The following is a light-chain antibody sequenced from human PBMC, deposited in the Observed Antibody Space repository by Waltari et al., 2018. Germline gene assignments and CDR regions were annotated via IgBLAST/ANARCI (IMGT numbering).Light chain of an antibody. CDR3: CSYAGSYPVV. V-gene: IGLV2-11*01. CDR2: EVS. Sequence: QSALTPPRSVSGSPGQPVTISCTGTSSYVGGYNYVSWYQQHPGKAPKLMIYEVSKRPSGVPDRFSGSKSGNTASLTISGLQAEDEADYYCCSYAGSYPVVFGGGTKLTVL. J-gene: IGLJ2*01. CDR1: SSYVGGYNY.